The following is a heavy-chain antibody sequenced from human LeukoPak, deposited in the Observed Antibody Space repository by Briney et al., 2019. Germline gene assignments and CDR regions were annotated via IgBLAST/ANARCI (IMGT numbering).Heavy chain of an antibody. CDR3: ARGVDYYGV. V-gene: IGHV4-59*12. CDR2: IYYSGST. D-gene: IGHD3-10*01. J-gene: IGHJ4*02. Sequence: SETLSLTCTVSGGSISSYYWSWIRQPPGKGLEWFGYIYYSGSTNYNPSLKSRVTISVDTSKNQFSLKLSSVTAADTALYYCARGVDYYGVWGQGTLVAVSS. CDR1: GGSISSYY.